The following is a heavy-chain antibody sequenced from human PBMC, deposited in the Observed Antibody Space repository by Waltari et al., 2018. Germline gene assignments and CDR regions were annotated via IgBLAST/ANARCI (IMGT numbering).Heavy chain of an antibody. J-gene: IGHJ4*02. Sequence: QVQLQASGPGLVKPSETLSLTCAVSGDSITNGRYSWAGIRQPPGKGLEWIGTIYYTGSTYYNPTLKSRVTISQHMSTNQFSLKLNSVSAADTAVYYCARQLWSGYFDRCDYWGQGTAVTVSS. CDR1: GDSITNGRYS. CDR3: ARQLWSGYFDRCDY. D-gene: IGHD3-3*01. V-gene: IGHV4-39*07. CDR2: IYYTGST.